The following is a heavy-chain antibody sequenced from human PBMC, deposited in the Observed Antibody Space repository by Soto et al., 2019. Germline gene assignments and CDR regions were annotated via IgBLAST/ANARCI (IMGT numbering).Heavy chain of an antibody. CDR2: INSDGSST. V-gene: IGHV3-74*01. CDR3: ARDLSYCSSTSCRPHDAFDI. D-gene: IGHD2-2*01. J-gene: IGHJ3*02. Sequence: GGSLRLSCAASGFTFSSYWMHWVRQAPGKGLVWVSRINSDGSSTSYADSVKGRFTISRDNAKNTLYLQMNSLRAEDTAVYYCARDLSYCSSTSCRPHDAFDIWGQGTMVTVSS. CDR1: GFTFSSYW.